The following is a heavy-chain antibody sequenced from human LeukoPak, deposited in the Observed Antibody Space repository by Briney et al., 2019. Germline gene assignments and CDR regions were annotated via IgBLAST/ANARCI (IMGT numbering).Heavy chain of an antibody. CDR2: INPSGGST. Sequence: GASVKVSSKASGYTFTRYFMHWVRQAPGQGIEWMGIINPSGGSTNYAQKFQGRVTMTRDTSTSTVYMEMSSLRSEDTAVYYCARDSYGYGGAFDIWGQGTMVTVSS. J-gene: IGHJ3*02. V-gene: IGHV1-46*01. CDR1: GYTFTRYF. D-gene: IGHD5-18*01. CDR3: ARDSYGYGGAFDI.